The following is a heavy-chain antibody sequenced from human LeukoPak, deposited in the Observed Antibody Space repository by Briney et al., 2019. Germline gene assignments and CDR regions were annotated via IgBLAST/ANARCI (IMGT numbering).Heavy chain of an antibody. D-gene: IGHD3-3*01. Sequence: GGSLRLSCAASGFTFSTYGMIWVRQAPGKGPEWVSSISSISTYTHYADAVKGRFTISRDNTKNSLYLQMNSLRAEDTAVYYCARTHVPQYDFWTASIWGQGTLVAVSS. CDR2: ISSISTYT. V-gene: IGHV3-21*01. J-gene: IGHJ4*02. CDR3: ARTHVPQYDFWTASI. CDR1: GFTFSTYG.